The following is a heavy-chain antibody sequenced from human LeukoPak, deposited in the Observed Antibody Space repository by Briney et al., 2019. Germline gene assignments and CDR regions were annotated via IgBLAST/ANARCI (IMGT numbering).Heavy chain of an antibody. CDR3: AREWRFMDYYYYGMDV. CDR2: IWYDGSNK. CDR1: GFTFSSYG. J-gene: IGHJ6*02. D-gene: IGHD3-3*01. Sequence: GGSLRLSCAASGFTFSSYGMHWDRQAPGKGLEWVAVIWYDGSNKYYADSVKGRFTISRDNSKNTLYLQMNSLRAEDTAVYYCAREWRFMDYYYYGMDVWGQGTTVTVSS. V-gene: IGHV3-33*01.